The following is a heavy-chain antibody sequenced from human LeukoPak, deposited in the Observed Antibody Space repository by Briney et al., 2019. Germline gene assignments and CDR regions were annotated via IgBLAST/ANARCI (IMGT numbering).Heavy chain of an antibody. Sequence: ASVKVSCKDSGYTFTGYYMHWVRQAPGQGLEWMGWINPNSGGTNYAQKLQGRVTMTTDTSTSTAYMELRSLRSDDTAVYYCARAYSPSDWFDPWGQGTLVTVSS. D-gene: IGHD2-15*01. J-gene: IGHJ5*02. V-gene: IGHV1-2*02. CDR1: GYTFTGYY. CDR3: ARAYSPSDWFDP. CDR2: INPNSGGT.